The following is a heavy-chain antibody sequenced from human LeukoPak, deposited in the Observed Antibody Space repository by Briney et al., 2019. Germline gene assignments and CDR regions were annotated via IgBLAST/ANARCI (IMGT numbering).Heavy chain of an antibody. CDR3: ARGIISYAFDI. V-gene: IGHV3-48*03. CDR2: ISSSGSTI. Sequence: PGGSLRLSCAASGFTFSSYEMNWVRQAPGKGLEWVSYISSSGSTIYYADSVKGRFTISRDNAKNSLYLQMNSLRAEDTAVYYCARGIISYAFDIWGQGTMVTVSS. CDR1: GFTFSSYE. J-gene: IGHJ3*02. D-gene: IGHD3-3*02.